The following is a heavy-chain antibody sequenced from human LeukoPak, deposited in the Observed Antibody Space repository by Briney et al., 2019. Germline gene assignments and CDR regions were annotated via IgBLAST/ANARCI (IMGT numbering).Heavy chain of an antibody. CDR2: LSYDESHE. Sequence: GGSLRLSCAASGFTFNTYGMHWVRRAPGKGLEWVALLSYDESHEYYADSVKGRFTISRDNSKDTLFLQMNSLGTEDAALYYCAKDRRTGNPFLAQPNDGFDVWGQGTMVTVSS. V-gene: IGHV3-30*05. D-gene: IGHD1/OR15-1a*01. CDR3: AKDRRTGNPFLAQPNDGFDV. J-gene: IGHJ3*01. CDR1: GFTFNTYG.